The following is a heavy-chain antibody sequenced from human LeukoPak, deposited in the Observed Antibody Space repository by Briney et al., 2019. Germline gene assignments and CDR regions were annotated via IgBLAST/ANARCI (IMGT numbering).Heavy chain of an antibody. V-gene: IGHV1-3*01. CDR2: INAGNGNT. J-gene: IGHJ4*02. Sequence: ASVKVSCKASGYTFTSYGISWVRQAPGQRLEWMGWINAGNGNTKYSQKFQGRVTITRDTSASTAYMELSSLRSEDTAVYYCARGRSGSYYPLNYWGQGTLVTVSS. CDR3: ARGRSGSYYPLNY. CDR1: GYTFTSYG. D-gene: IGHD1-26*01.